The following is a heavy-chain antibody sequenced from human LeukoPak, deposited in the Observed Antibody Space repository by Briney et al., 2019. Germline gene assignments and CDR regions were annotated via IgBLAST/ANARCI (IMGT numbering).Heavy chain of an antibody. CDR2: INHSGST. V-gene: IGHV4-34*01. D-gene: IGHD3-3*01. Sequence: PSETLSLTCTVSGGSINSYYWSWIRQPPGKGLEWIGEINHSGSTNYNPSLKSRVTISVDTSKNQFSLKLSSVTAADTAVYYCASGFWSGYSSYWGQGTLVTVSS. J-gene: IGHJ4*02. CDR1: GGSINSYY. CDR3: ASGFWSGYSSY.